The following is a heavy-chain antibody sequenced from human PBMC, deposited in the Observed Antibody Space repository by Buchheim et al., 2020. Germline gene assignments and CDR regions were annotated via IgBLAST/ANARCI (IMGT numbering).Heavy chain of an antibody. CDR3: ATPYCSSTSCYTRNYYYYGMDV. V-gene: IGHV1-46*03. CDR1: GYTFTSYY. CDR2: INPSGGST. Sequence: QVQLVQSGAEVKKPGASVKVSCKASGYTFTSYYMHWVRQAPGQGLEWMGIINPSGGSTSYAQKFQGRVTMTRDTSTSTVSMELSSLRSEDTAVYYCATPYCSSTSCYTRNYYYYGMDVWGQGTT. D-gene: IGHD2-2*02. J-gene: IGHJ6*02.